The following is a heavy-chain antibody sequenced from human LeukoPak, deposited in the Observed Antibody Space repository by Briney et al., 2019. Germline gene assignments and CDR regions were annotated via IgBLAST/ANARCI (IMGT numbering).Heavy chain of an antibody. D-gene: IGHD6-13*01. V-gene: IGHV3-23*01. CDR3: AKDQSAAGTALYYYYGMDV. J-gene: IGHJ6*02. CDR1: GFTFSSYA. Sequence: GGSLRLSCAASGFTFSSYAMSWVRQAPGKGLEWVSAISGSGGGTYYADSVKGRFTISRDNSKNTLYLQMNSLRAEDTAVYYCAKDQSAAGTALYYYYGMDVWGQGTTVTVSS. CDR2: ISGSGGGT.